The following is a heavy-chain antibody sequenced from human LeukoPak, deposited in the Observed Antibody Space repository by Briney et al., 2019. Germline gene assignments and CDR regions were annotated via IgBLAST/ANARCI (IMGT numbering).Heavy chain of an antibody. Sequence: GGSLRLSCAASGFTFSSYWMSWVRQAPGKGLEWVANVKQDGSEKKYVDSVKGRFTISRDNAKNSLYLQMDSLRAEDTAVYYCARYHYGDHPFDPWGQGTLVTVSS. CDR2: VKQDGSEK. J-gene: IGHJ5*02. CDR1: GFTFSSYW. CDR3: ARYHYGDHPFDP. V-gene: IGHV3-7*01. D-gene: IGHD4-17*01.